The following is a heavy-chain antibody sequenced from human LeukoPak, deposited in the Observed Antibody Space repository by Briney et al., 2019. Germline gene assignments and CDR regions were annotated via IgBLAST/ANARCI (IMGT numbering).Heavy chain of an antibody. V-gene: IGHV3-21*01. CDR2: IGPTGTDR. CDR1: GFTFSSCG. J-gene: IGHJ4*02. D-gene: IGHD1-14*01. CDR3: ATETIGRHYDY. Sequence: GGSLRLSCAASGFTFSSCGFNWGRQAPGKGREWVSSIGPTGTDRYYAASVRGRFTISRDNAKNSMYLQMDSLRDEDTAVYYCATETIGRHYDYWGQGTLLTVSS.